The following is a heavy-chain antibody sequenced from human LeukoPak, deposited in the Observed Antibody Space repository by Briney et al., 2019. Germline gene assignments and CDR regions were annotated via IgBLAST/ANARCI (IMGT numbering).Heavy chain of an antibody. Sequence: GASVKVSCKASGYTFTSHDINWVRQTTGQGLEWMGYMNPNSGKTAYAQKFQGRVTMTRYTSISTAYMELSSLGSEDTAVYYCVGWGAECLDYWGQGTLVTVSS. J-gene: IGHJ4*02. CDR3: VGWGAECLDY. V-gene: IGHV1-8*01. CDR2: MNPNSGKT. CDR1: GYTFTSHD. D-gene: IGHD1-26*01.